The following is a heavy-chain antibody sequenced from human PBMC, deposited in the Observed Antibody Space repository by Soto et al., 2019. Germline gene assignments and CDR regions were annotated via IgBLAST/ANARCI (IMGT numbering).Heavy chain of an antibody. D-gene: IGHD6-25*01. V-gene: IGHV3-23*01. CDR1: GFTFSNLA. Sequence: EVQLLESGGGLVQPGGSLRLSCTASGFTFSNLAITWVRQAPGKGLEWVSTIDAGGGSTHYADSVKGRFTISRDNSKNTLYLQMNSLRAEDTAVYDCAILNAASGSYWGQGSLITVSS. CDR2: IDAGGGST. J-gene: IGHJ4*02. CDR3: AILNAASGSY.